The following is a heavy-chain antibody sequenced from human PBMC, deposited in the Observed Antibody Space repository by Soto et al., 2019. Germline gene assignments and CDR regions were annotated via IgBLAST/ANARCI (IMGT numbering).Heavy chain of an antibody. J-gene: IGHJ4*02. V-gene: IGHV3-23*01. Sequence: PWGSLRLSCAASGFTFSSYAMSWVRQAPGKGLEWVSAISGSGGSTYYADSVKGRFTISRDNSKNTVYLQMNSLRAEDAAVYYCAREPTGLGGSAFDYWGQGTLVTVSS. D-gene: IGHD2-15*01. CDR1: GFTFSSYA. CDR2: ISGSGGST. CDR3: AREPTGLGGSAFDY.